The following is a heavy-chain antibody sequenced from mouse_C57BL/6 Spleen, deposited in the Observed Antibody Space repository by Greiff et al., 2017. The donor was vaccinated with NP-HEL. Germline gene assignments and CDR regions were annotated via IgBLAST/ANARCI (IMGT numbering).Heavy chain of an antibody. V-gene: IGHV5-9-1*02. Sequence: EVKLQESGEGLVKPGGSLKLSCAASGFTFSSYAMSWVRQTPEKRLEWVAYISSGGDYIYYADTVKGRFTISRDNARNTLYLQMSSLKSEDTAMYYCTRDGDYSRYFDYWGQGTTLTVSS. D-gene: IGHD2-12*01. CDR1: GFTFSSYA. CDR2: ISSGGDYI. CDR3: TRDGDYSRYFDY. J-gene: IGHJ2*01.